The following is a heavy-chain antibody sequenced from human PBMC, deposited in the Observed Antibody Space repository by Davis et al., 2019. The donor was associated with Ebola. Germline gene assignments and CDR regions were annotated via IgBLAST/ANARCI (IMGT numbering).Heavy chain of an antibody. D-gene: IGHD6-19*01. CDR3: AKAVAGYYYYGMDV. Sequence: ASVKVSCKASGYTFTSYGISWVRQAPGQGLEWMGWISAYNGNTNYAQKLQGRVTMTTDTSTSTAYMELSSLRSEDTAVYYCAKAVAGYYYYGMDVWGQGTTVTVSS. V-gene: IGHV1-18*01. CDR2: ISAYNGNT. J-gene: IGHJ6*02. CDR1: GYTFTSYG.